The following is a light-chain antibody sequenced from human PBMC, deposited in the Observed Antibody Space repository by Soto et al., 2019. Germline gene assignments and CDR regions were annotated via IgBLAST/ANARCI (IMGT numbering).Light chain of an antibody. V-gene: IGKV3-15*01. Sequence: EIVLTQSPVTLSVSTGERATLSCRASQSVGNKLGWYQQRPGQAPTILIIGSSTRATGVTAKFRGSGSWTEFSLSTNTLQSEDSAMSECHQEESWSPFTFGQGTRLEIK. CDR3: HQEESWSPFT. CDR2: GSS. CDR1: QSVGNK. J-gene: IGKJ5*01.